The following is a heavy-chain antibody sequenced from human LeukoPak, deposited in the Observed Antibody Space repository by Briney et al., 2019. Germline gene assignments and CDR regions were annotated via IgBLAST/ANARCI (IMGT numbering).Heavy chain of an antibody. CDR3: ARGPGIVVVPAGPDY. CDR2: INPNSGGT. Sequence: ASVKVSCKASGYTFTGYYMHWVRQAPGQGLEWMGWINPNSGGTNYAQKFQGRVTMTRDTSISTAYMELSRLRSDDTAVYYCARGPGIVVVPAGPDYWGQGTLVTVSS. J-gene: IGHJ4*02. V-gene: IGHV1-2*02. D-gene: IGHD2-2*01. CDR1: GYTFTGYY.